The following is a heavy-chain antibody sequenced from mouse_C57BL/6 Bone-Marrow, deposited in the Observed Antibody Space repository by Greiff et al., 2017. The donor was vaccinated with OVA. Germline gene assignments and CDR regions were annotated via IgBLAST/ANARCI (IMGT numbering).Heavy chain of an antibody. Sequence: QVQLKQPGAELVMPGASVKLSCKASGYTFTSYWMHWVKQRPGQGLEWIGEIDPSDSYTNYNQKFKGKSTLTVDKSSSTAYMQLSSLTSEDSAVYYCARWSYSNGMDYWGQGTSVTVSS. V-gene: IGHV1-69*01. CDR3: ARWSYSNGMDY. D-gene: IGHD2-5*01. CDR1: GYTFTSYW. CDR2: IDPSDSYT. J-gene: IGHJ4*01.